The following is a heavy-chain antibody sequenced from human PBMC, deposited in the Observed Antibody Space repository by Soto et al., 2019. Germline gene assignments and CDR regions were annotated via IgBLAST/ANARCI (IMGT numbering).Heavy chain of an antibody. V-gene: IGHV4-4*02. CDR1: GGAISGRNW. CDR2: VVHSGDT. D-gene: IGHD3-22*01. CDR3: ARLIYDSRLNYFYFDF. J-gene: IGHJ4*02. Sequence: QVQLQESGPGLVKPSGTLSLTCVVSGGAISGRNWWSWVRQAPGKGLEWIEEVVHSGDTTYTPSLRSRVIIAVDKSKNQFSLKLNSVTAADTAVYYCARLIYDSRLNYFYFDFWCQGALVTVSS.